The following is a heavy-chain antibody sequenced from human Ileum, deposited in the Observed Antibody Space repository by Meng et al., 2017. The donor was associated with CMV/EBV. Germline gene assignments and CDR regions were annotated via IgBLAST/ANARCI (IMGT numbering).Heavy chain of an antibody. CDR1: GFTVSSNY. CDR3: ERSSGWYAFDM. V-gene: IGHV3-53*01. Sequence: GESLKISCAASGFTVSSNYMGWVRQAPGKGLEWVSVIYSGGTTGYADSVRGRFTISRDKSKNMLYLQMNSLRVEDTAVYYWERSSGWYAFDMWGQGTTVTVSS. D-gene: IGHD6-19*01. CDR2: IYSGGTT. J-gene: IGHJ3*02.